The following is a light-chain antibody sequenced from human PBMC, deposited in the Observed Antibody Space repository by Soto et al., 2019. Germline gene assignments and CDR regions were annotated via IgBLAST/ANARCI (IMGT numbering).Light chain of an antibody. CDR1: QSVSGN. V-gene: IGKV3-15*01. CDR3: QQRSNWPIT. Sequence: EIAMTQSPATLSVTPGESATLSCRASQSVSGNLAWYQQKHGQAPRLLIYGASTRATGIPTRFSGSASGTEFTLTISGLQSEDFAVYYCQQRSNWPITIGQGTRLEIK. CDR2: GAS. J-gene: IGKJ5*01.